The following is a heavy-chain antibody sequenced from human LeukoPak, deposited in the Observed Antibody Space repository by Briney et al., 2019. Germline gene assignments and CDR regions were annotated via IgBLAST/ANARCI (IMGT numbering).Heavy chain of an antibody. CDR1: GGSISRYY. J-gene: IGHJ3*02. D-gene: IGHD3-10*01. CDR2: IFYSGST. Sequence: PSETLSLTCTVSGGSISRYYWIWIRQPPGKGLEWIGYIFYSGSTNYNPSLKSRVTISLDTSKNQFSLKLSSVTAADTAVYYCASSHITLVRGTIWNDVFDISGQGTMVTVSS. CDR3: ASSHITLVRGTIWNDVFDI. V-gene: IGHV4-59*01.